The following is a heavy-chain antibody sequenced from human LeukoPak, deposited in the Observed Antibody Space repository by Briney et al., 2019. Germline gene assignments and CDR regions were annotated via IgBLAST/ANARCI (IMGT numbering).Heavy chain of an antibody. CDR1: GFTFSSYA. CDR2: ISSSSSYI. CDR3: ARDYRQAKWELLVAFDI. D-gene: IGHD1-26*01. V-gene: IGHV3-21*01. Sequence: GGSLRLSCAASGFTFSSYAMSWVRQAPGKGLEWVSSISSSSSYIYYADSVKGRFTISRDNAKNSLYLQMNSLRAEDTAVYYCARDYRQAKWELLVAFDIWGQGTMVTVSS. J-gene: IGHJ3*02.